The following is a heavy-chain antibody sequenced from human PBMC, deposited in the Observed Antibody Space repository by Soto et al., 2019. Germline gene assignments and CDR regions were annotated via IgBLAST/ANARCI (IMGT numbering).Heavy chain of an antibody. CDR3: ASTGRYDFWSVHTSKNGWFDP. Sequence: QLQLQESGPGLVKPSETLSLTCTVSGGSISSSSYYWGWIRQPPGKGLEWIGRIYYSGSTYYNPSLKRPVNRSVATSKNQFSLKLSSVTAADTAVYYCASTGRYDFWSVHTSKNGWFDPWGQGTLVTVSS. CDR1: GGSISSSSYY. V-gene: IGHV4-39*01. D-gene: IGHD3-3*01. CDR2: IYYSGST. J-gene: IGHJ5*02.